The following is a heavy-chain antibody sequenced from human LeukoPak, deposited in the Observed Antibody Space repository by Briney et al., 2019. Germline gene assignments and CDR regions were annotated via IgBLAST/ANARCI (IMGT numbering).Heavy chain of an antibody. D-gene: IGHD6-6*01. CDR1: GFTFSSHW. CDR2: INSDGSRT. Sequence: QSGGSLRLSCEASGFTFSSHWMHWVRQAPGKGLVWLSRINSDGSRTNYADSVKGRFTISRDNAKKTLYMQMNSLRAEDTAVYYCAREALIAADDFDCWGQGTLVTVSS. V-gene: IGHV3-74*01. CDR3: AREALIAADDFDC. J-gene: IGHJ4*02.